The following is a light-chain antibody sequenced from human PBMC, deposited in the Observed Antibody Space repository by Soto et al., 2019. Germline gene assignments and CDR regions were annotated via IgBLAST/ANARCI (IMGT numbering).Light chain of an antibody. Sequence: QSALTQPASVSGSPGQSITISCTGTNSDIGGYNYVSWYQHHPGKAPKLMTYDVSNRPSGVSDRFSGSKSGNTASLTISGLQPEDEADYYCSSYTRSSTTAFGTGTKVTVL. V-gene: IGLV2-14*03. J-gene: IGLJ1*01. CDR3: SSYTRSSTTA. CDR1: NSDIGGYNY. CDR2: DVS.